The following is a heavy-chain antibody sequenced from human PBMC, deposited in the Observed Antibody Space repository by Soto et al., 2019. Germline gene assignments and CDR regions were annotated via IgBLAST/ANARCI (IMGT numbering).Heavy chain of an antibody. CDR2: INSANGNT. J-gene: IGHJ4*02. CDR1: GYTFTSHA. CDR3: AGAANSAGPTY. Sequence: ASVKVSCKASGYTFTSHAMHWVRQAPGQRLEWMGWINSANGNTKYSQKFQGRATITRDTSASTAYMELNSLRDDDTAVYFCAGAANSAGPTYWGQGTLVTVSS. D-gene: IGHD6-25*01. V-gene: IGHV1-3*01.